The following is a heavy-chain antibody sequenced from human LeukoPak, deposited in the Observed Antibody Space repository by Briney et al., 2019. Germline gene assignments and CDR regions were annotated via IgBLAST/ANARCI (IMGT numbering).Heavy chain of an antibody. V-gene: IGHV3-74*01. D-gene: IGHD4-23*01. Sequence: PGGSLRLSCVASGFTFSRYWMHWVRQAPGKGLVWVSRISNDGSSTNYADSVKGRFTISRDNAKSTLYLEMNSLRAEDTAVYYCEGGRWTTVVTGDFDYWGQGTLVTVSS. CDR1: GFTFSRYW. CDR3: EGGRWTTVVTGDFDY. J-gene: IGHJ4*02. CDR2: ISNDGSST.